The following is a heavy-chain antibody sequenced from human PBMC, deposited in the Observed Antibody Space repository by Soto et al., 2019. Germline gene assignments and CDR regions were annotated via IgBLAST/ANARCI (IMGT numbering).Heavy chain of an antibody. D-gene: IGHD3-10*01. J-gene: IGHJ6*02. Sequence: GGSLRLSCAAFGFTFSSYWMIWVRQAPGKGLEWVANIKQDGSEKYYVDSVKGRFTISRDNAKNSLYLQMNSLRAEDTAVYYCARVPPGDYYYYYGMDVWGQGTTVTVSS. V-gene: IGHV3-7*03. CDR1: GFTFSSYW. CDR2: IKQDGSEK. CDR3: ARVPPGDYYYYYGMDV.